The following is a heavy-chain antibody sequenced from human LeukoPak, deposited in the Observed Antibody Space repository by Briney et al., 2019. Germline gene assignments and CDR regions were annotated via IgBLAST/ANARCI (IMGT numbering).Heavy chain of an antibody. V-gene: IGHV1-69*13. J-gene: IGHJ4*02. CDR3: ASPQIVVGGDLDF. D-gene: IGHD3-22*01. CDR2: IIPIFGTA. CDR1: GGTFSSYA. Sequence: SVKVSCKASGGTFSSYAISWVRQAPGQGLEWMGGIIPIFGTANYAQKFQGRVTITADESTSTAYMELSSLRSKDTAVYYCASPQIVVGGDLDFWGQGTLVTVSS.